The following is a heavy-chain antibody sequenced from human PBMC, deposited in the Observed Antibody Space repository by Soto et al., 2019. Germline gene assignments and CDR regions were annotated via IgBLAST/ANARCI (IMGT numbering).Heavy chain of an antibody. Sequence: GGSLRLSCAASGFTFSSYAMSWVRQAPGKGLEWVSAISGSGGSTYYADSVKGRFTISRDNSKNTLYLQMNSLRAEDTVVYYCAKDAVATTIVRNAFDIWGQGTMVTVSS. V-gene: IGHV3-23*01. CDR1: GFTFSSYA. CDR2: ISGSGGST. CDR3: AKDAVATTIVRNAFDI. D-gene: IGHD5-12*01. J-gene: IGHJ3*02.